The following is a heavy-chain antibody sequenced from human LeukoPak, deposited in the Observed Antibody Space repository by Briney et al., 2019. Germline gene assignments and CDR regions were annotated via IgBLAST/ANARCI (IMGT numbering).Heavy chain of an antibody. J-gene: IGHJ4*02. V-gene: IGHV1-2*02. CDR1: GYTFTGYY. D-gene: IGHD5-18*01. CDR3: ARMLGVDTAMELDY. Sequence: ASVKVSCMASGYTFTGYYMHWVRQAPGQGLEWMGWINPNSGGTNYAQKFQGRVTMTRDTSISTAYMELSRLRSDDTAVYYCARMLGVDTAMELDYWGQGTLVTVSS. CDR2: INPNSGGT.